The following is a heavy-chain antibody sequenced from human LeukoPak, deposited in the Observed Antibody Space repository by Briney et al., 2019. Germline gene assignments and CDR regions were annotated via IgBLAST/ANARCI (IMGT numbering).Heavy chain of an antibody. Sequence: SETLSLTCTVAGHYLKSDDPLRNWIRQFPGKGLEGIGYIHYRGTTNYNPSLKSRLSMSIDMSKDQFCLNLTSVSASGSDIHYFAKDGYINDAFDIWGQGIVVTVSS. D-gene: IGHD1-1*01. V-gene: IGHV4-31*03. CDR3: AKDGYINDAFDI. CDR2: IHYRGTT. J-gene: IGHJ3*02. CDR1: GHYLKSDDPL.